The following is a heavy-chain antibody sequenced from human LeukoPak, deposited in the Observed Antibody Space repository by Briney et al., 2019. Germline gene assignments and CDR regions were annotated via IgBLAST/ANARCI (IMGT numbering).Heavy chain of an antibody. D-gene: IGHD1-20*01. J-gene: IGHJ6*03. Sequence: PGGSLRLSCAASGFTFSKYAMHWVRQAPGKGLEWVAVISYDGSNKYYADSVKGRFTISRDNSKNTLYLQMNSLRAEDTAVYYCAKDPPLTGTYYMDVWGKGTTVTVSS. CDR2: ISYDGSNK. CDR3: AKDPPLTGTYYMDV. CDR1: GFTFSKYA. V-gene: IGHV3-30*18.